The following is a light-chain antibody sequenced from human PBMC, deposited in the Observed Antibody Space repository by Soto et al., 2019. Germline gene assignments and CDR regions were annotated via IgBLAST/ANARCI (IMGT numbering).Light chain of an antibody. CDR2: DAS. CDR1: QSVGSY. CDR3: QQRSKWPIT. V-gene: IGKV3-11*01. J-gene: IGKJ5*01. Sequence: EIVLTQSPATPSLSPGERATLSCRASQSVGSYLAWYHQKPGQAPRLLIYDASNRATGIPARFSGSGSGTDFTLTISSLEPEDFAVYYCQQRSKWPITFGQGTRLEIK.